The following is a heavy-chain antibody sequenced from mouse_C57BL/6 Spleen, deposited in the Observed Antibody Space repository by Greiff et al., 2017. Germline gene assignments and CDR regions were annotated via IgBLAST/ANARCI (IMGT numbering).Heavy chain of an antibody. CDR2: IDPNSGGT. D-gene: IGHD1-1*01. CDR1: GYTFTSYW. V-gene: IGHV1-72*01. J-gene: IGHJ2*01. CDR3: ARGAYYYGSSYFDY. Sequence: QVQLKQPGAELVKPGASVKLSCKASGYTFTSYWMHWVKQRPGRGLEWIGRIDPNSGGTKYNEKFKSKATLTVDKPSSTAYMQLSSLTSEDSAVYYCARGAYYYGSSYFDYWGQGTTLTVSS.